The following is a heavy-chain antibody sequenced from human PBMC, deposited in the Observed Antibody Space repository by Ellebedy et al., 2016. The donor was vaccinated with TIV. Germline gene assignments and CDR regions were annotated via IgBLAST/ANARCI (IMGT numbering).Heavy chain of an antibody. CDR3: ASDPDDKDFDF. V-gene: IGHV4-38-2*02. D-gene: IGHD1-14*01. J-gene: IGHJ4*02. Sequence: MPSETLSLTCTVSGHSVSHDYYWGWIRQPPGKGLEWIASVRLGATTYYNPSLKSRVTISIDTSRNLFSLNLRSVTATDTAIYYCASDPDDKDFDFWGRGTLVTVSS. CDR1: GHSVSHDYY. CDR2: VRLGATT.